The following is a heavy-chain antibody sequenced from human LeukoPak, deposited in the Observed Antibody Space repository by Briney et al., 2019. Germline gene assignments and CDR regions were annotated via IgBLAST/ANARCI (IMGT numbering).Heavy chain of an antibody. D-gene: IGHD3-3*01. CDR3: ARDTARITIFGVAKYMDV. V-gene: IGHV1-2*02. CDR1: GYTFTDYY. J-gene: IGHJ6*03. CDR2: INPNSGGT. Sequence: ASVKVSCKASGYTFTDYYMHWVRQAPGQGLEWMGWINPNSGGTNYAQKFQGRVTMTRDTSISTAYMELSRLRSDDTAVYYCARDTARITIFGVAKYMDVWGKGTTVTVSS.